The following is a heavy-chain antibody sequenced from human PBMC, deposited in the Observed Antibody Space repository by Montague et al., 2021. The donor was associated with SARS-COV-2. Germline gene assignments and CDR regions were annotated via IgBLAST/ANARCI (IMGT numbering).Heavy chain of an antibody. CDR1: GGSISSYY. CDR3: AGEDYSNDWFDP. J-gene: IGHJ5*02. CDR2: IYYSGST. D-gene: IGHD4-11*01. Sequence: SETLSLTCTVSGGSISSYYWSWIRQPPGKGLEWIGYIYYSGSTNYNPSLKSRVTISVDTSKNQFSLTLSSVTAADTAVYYCAGEDYSNDWFDPWGQGTLVTVSS. V-gene: IGHV4-59*01.